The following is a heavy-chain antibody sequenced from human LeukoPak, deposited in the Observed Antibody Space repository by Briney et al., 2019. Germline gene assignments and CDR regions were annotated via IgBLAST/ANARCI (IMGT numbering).Heavy chain of an antibody. Sequence: GGSLRLSCAASGFTFSNAWMSWVRQAPGKGLEWVGRIKSKTDGGTTDYAAPVKGRFTISRDDSKNTLYLQMNSLKTEDTAVYYCTTDWSPSYYYYYGMDVWGQGTTVTVSS. CDR2: IKSKTDGGTT. J-gene: IGHJ6*02. CDR3: TTDWSPSYYYYYGMDV. CDR1: GFTFSNAW. V-gene: IGHV3-15*01.